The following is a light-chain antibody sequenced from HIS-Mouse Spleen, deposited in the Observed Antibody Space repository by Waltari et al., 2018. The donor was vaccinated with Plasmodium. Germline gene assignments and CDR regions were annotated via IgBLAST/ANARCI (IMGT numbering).Light chain of an antibody. V-gene: IGLV3-10*01. CDR1: ALPKKY. CDR3: YSTDSSGNHRV. Sequence: SYELTQPPSVSVSPGQTARITCSGDALPKKYAYWYQQTSGQAPVLVIYEDSKRPSGSPERFSGSSSWTIATLTIRGAQMEDEAEYYCYSTDSSGNHRVVGGGTKLTV. J-gene: IGLJ3*02. CDR2: EDS.